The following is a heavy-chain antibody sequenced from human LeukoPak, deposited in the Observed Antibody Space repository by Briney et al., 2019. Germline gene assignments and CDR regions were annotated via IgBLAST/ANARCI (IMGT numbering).Heavy chain of an antibody. J-gene: IGHJ6*02. CDR3: ARGATIPQPDYYYYYGMDV. Sequence: SVKVSCKASGYTFTGYYMHWVRQAPGQGLEWMGGIIPIFGTANYAQKFQGRVTITADESTSTAYMELSSLRSEDTAVYYCARGATIPQPDYYYYYGMDVWGQGTTVTVSS. CDR2: IIPIFGTA. D-gene: IGHD5-24*01. CDR1: GYTFTGYY. V-gene: IGHV1-69*13.